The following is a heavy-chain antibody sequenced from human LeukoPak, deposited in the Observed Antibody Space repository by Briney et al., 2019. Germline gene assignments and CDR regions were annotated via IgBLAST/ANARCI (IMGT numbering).Heavy chain of an antibody. CDR1: GGSISSYY. V-gene: IGHV4-59*01. D-gene: IGHD1-26*01. J-gene: IGHJ4*02. CDR2: IYYSGST. Sequence: SETLSLTCTVSGGSISSYYWSWIRQPPGKGLEWIGYIYYSGSTNYNPPLKSRVTISVDTSKNQFSLKLSSVTAVDTAVYYCASNSGSYSDPLYFDYWGQGTLVTVST. CDR3: ASNSGSYSDPLYFDY.